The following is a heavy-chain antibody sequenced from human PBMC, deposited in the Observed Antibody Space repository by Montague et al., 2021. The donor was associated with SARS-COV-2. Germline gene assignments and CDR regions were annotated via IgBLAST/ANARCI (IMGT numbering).Heavy chain of an antibody. V-gene: IGHV4-61*02. D-gene: IGHD2-15*01. J-gene: IGHJ6*02. Sequence: TLSLTCTVSGGSVNSGNYYWSWIRQPAGKRLEWMGRISTSGNTNYNPSLKSRISILVATSKNQFSLNLRSVTAADTAVYYCARDTEVEVRTYSYYKMDVWGLGTTVTVSS. CDR3: ARDTEVEVRTYSYYKMDV. CDR2: ISTSGNT. CDR1: GGSVNSGNYY.